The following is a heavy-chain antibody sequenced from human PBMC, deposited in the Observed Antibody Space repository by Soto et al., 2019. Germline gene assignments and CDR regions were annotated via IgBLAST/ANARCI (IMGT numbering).Heavy chain of an antibody. D-gene: IGHD3-3*01. CDR1: GFTFSSYS. J-gene: IGHJ3*02. V-gene: IGHV3-21*01. CDR2: ISSSSSYI. CDR3: ARSSHGRSGAFDI. Sequence: PGVSLRLSCAASGFTFSSYSMNWVRQAPGRGLEWVSSISSSSSYIYYADSVKGRFTISRDNAKNSLYLQMNSLRAEDTAVYYCARSSHGRSGAFDIWGQGTMVTV.